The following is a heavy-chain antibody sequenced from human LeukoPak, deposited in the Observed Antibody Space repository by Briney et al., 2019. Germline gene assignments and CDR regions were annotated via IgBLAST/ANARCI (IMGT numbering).Heavy chain of an antibody. J-gene: IGHJ6*03. CDR2: ISSSSSYI. CDR1: GFTLSSYS. Sequence: GGSLRLSCAASGFTLSSYSMNWVRQAPGKGLEWVSSISSSSSYIYYADSVKGRFTISRDNAKNSLYLQMNSLRAEDTAVYYCARDRKKYCSSTSCYSYYYYYYMDVWGKGTTVTVSS. D-gene: IGHD2-2*01. CDR3: ARDRKKYCSSTSCYSYYYYYYMDV. V-gene: IGHV3-21*01.